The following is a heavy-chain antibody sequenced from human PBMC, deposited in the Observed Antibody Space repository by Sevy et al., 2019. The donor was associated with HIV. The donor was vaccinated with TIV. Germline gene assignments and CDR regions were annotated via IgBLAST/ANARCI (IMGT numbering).Heavy chain of an antibody. D-gene: IGHD5-18*01. Sequence: GGSLRLSCAASGFTFSSYAMHWVRQAPGKGLEWMAVISYDGSNKYYADSVKGRLTISRDNSKNTLYLQMNSLRAEDTAVYYCARDPNKYSYGYYWFDPWGQGTLVTVSS. CDR3: ARDPNKYSYGYYWFDP. J-gene: IGHJ5*02. CDR2: ISYDGSNK. V-gene: IGHV3-30-3*01. CDR1: GFTFSSYA.